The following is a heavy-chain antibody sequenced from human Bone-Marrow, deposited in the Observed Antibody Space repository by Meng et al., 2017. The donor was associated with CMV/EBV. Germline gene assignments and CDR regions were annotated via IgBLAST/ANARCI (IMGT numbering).Heavy chain of an antibody. CDR1: GGTFSSYA. CDR2: IIPIFGTA. Sequence: SVKVSCKASGGTFSSYAISWVRQAPGQGLEWMGGIIPIFGTANYAQKFQGRVTITTDESTSTAYMELSSLRSEDTAVYYCARDLRDIVVVPAARGGMDVWGQGTTV. CDR3: ARDLRDIVVVPAARGGMDV. V-gene: IGHV1-69*05. D-gene: IGHD2-2*01. J-gene: IGHJ6*02.